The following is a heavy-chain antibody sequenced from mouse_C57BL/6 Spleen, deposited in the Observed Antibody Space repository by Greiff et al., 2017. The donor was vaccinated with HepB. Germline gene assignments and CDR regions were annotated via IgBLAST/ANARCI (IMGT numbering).Heavy chain of an antibody. V-gene: IGHV1-82*01. Sequence: VQLQESGPELVKPGASVKISCKASGYAFSSSWMNWVKQRPGKGLEWIGRIYPGDGDTNYNGKFKGKATLTADKSSSTAYMQLSSLTSEDSAVYFCARNYCSSSYFDYWGQGTTLTVSS. J-gene: IGHJ2*01. CDR1: GYAFSSSW. CDR2: IYPGDGDT. CDR3: ARNYCSSSYFDY. D-gene: IGHD1-1*01.